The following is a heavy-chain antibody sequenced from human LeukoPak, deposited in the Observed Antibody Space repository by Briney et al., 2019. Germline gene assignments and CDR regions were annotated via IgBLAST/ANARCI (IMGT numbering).Heavy chain of an antibody. CDR1: GYSFTNYR. J-gene: IGHJ6*02. D-gene: IGHD6-13*01. CDR2: IDPSDSYT. V-gene: IGHV5-10-1*01. Sequence: GESLKISCKGSGYSFTNYRITWVRQMPGKGLEWMGRIDPSDSYTNYSPSFQGHVTISADKSISTAYLQWSSLKASDTAVYYCARLQKGNYYYALDVWGQGTTVTVSS. CDR3: ARLQKGNYYYALDV.